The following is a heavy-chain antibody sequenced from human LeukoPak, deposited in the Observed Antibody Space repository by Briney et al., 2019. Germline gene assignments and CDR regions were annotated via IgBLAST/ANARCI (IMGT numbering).Heavy chain of an antibody. CDR1: GFKFSSYV. J-gene: IGHJ1*01. CDR2: ISGSGDTT. V-gene: IGHV3-23*01. CDR3: ATARVHEYFQH. Sequence: AGGSLRLSCAASGFKFSSYVMRWVRQAPGKGLEWVSVISGSGDTTYYADSVKGRFTISRDNSKNTLYLQMNSLRAEDTAVYYCATARVHEYFQHWGQGTLVTVSS.